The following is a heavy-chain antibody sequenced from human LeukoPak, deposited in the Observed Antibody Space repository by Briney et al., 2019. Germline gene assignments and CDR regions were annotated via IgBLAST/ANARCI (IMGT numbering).Heavy chain of an antibody. J-gene: IGHJ4*02. CDR3: ARGRSRFVSVRGVIGFDY. Sequence: PGGSLRLSCAASGFTFSSYAMHWVRQAPGKGLEWVAVISYDGSNKYYADSVKGRFTISRDNSKNTLYLQMNSLRAEDTAVYYCARGRSRFVSVRGVIGFDYWGQETLVTVST. CDR1: GFTFSSYA. CDR2: ISYDGSNK. D-gene: IGHD3-10*01. V-gene: IGHV3-30-3*01.